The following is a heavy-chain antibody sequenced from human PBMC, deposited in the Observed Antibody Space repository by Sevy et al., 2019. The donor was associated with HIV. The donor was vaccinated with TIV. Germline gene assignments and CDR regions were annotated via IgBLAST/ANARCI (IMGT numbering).Heavy chain of an antibody. CDR1: GFTFSSYW. V-gene: IGHV3-7*01. CDR2: IKQDGSEK. D-gene: IGHD2-2*01. J-gene: IGHJ6*02. CDR3: AREGYCSSTSCYYYYYYGMDV. Sequence: GGSLRLSCAASGFTFSSYWMSWVRQAPGKGLEWVANIKQDGSEKYYVDSVKGRFPISRDNAKNSLYLQMNSLRAEDTAEYYCAREGYCSSTSCYYYYYYGMDVWGQGTTVTVSS.